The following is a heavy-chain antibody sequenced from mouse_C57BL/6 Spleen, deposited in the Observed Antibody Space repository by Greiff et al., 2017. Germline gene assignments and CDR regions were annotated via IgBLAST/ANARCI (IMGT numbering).Heavy chain of an antibody. CDR1: GYAFSSSW. J-gene: IGHJ4*01. CDR2: IYPGDGDT. CDR3: ARMGNSYAMDY. V-gene: IGHV1-82*01. D-gene: IGHD2-1*01. Sequence: VQVVESGPELVKPGASVKISCKASGYAFSSSWMNWVKQRPGKGLEWIGRIYPGDGDTNYNGKFKGKATLTADKSSSTAYMQLSSLTSEDSAVYFCARMGNSYAMDYWGQGTSVTVSS.